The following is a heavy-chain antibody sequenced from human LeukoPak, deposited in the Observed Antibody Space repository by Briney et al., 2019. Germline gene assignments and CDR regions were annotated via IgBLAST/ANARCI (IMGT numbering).Heavy chain of an antibody. CDR3: ARDFDDFWSGYPLGSLWDV. V-gene: IGHV1-18*01. D-gene: IGHD3-3*01. J-gene: IGHJ6*04. Sequence: ASVKVSCKASGYTFTSYGISWVRQAPGQGLEWMGWISAYNGNTNYAQKLQGRVTMTTDTSTSTAYMELRGLRSDDTAVYYCARDFDDFWSGYPLGSLWDVWGKGTTVTVSS. CDR1: GYTFTSYG. CDR2: ISAYNGNT.